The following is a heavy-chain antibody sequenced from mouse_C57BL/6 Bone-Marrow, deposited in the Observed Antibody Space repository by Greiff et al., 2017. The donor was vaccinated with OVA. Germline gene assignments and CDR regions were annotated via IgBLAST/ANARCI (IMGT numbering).Heavy chain of an antibody. J-gene: IGHJ1*03. CDR3: ARRPEGGITTVVATGYFDV. V-gene: IGHV1-78*01. CDR1: GYTFTDHT. CDR2: IYPRDGST. D-gene: IGHD1-1*01. Sequence: QVQLQQSDAELVKPGASVKISCKVSGYTFTDHTIHWMKQRPEQGLEWIGYIYPRDGSTKYNEKFKGKATLTADKSSSTAYMQLNSLTSEDSAVYFCARRPEGGITTVVATGYFDVWGTGTTVTVSS.